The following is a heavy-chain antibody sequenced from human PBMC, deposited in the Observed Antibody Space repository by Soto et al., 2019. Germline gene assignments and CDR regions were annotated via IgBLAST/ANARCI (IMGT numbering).Heavy chain of an antibody. J-gene: IGHJ4*02. D-gene: IGHD4-17*01. Sequence: QVQLVESGGGVIQPGRSLRLSCAASGFSLSNYGMHWVRQAPGKGLEWVAVISYHGRDEYYADSVKGRFTISRDTSKNTLYLQMNILRPEDTAVYYCVKDPLMNTVTPGGYWGQGTLVSVSS. CDR2: ISYHGRDE. CDR3: VKDPLMNTVTPGGY. V-gene: IGHV3-30*18. CDR1: GFSLSNYG.